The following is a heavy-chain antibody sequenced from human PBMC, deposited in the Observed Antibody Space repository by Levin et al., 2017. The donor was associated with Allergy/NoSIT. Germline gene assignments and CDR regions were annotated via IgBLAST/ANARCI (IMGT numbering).Heavy chain of an antibody. V-gene: IGHV3-23*01. J-gene: IGHJ5*02. CDR1: GFTFSSYA. CDR3: AKGSEMATMLGWFDP. Sequence: GGSLRLSCAASGFTFSSYAMSWVRQAPGKGLEWVSAISGSGGSTYYADSVKGRFTISRDNSKNTLYLQMNSLRAEDTAVYYCAKGSEMATMLGWFDPWGQGTLVTVSS. D-gene: IGHD5-24*01. CDR2: ISGSGGST.